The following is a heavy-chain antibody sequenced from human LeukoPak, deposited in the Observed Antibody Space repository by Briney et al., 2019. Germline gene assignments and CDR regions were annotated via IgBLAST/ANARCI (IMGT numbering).Heavy chain of an antibody. V-gene: IGHV1-18*01. CDR1: GFGFTNSR. Sequence: ASVKVSCKASGFGFTNSRFTWVRQAPGQGLEWMGWISAYNGNTNYAQKLQGRVTMTTDTSTSTAYMELRSLRSDDTAVYYCARVGTMIVVVYDAFDIWGQGTMVTVSS. CDR2: ISAYNGNT. J-gene: IGHJ3*02. CDR3: ARVGTMIVVVYDAFDI. D-gene: IGHD3-22*01.